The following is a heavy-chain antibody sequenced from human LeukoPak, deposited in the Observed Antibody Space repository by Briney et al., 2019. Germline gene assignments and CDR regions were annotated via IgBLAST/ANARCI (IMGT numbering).Heavy chain of an antibody. D-gene: IGHD4-23*01. V-gene: IGHV3-21*01. CDR3: ARDEDSRDYGGNPNAFDI. Sequence: GGSLRLSCAASGFTFSSYSMNWVRQAPGKGLEWVSSISSSSSYMYYADSVKGRFTISRDNAKNSLYLQMNSLRAEDTAVYYCARDEDSRDYGGNPNAFDIWGQGTMVTVSS. CDR2: ISSSSSYM. CDR1: GFTFSSYS. J-gene: IGHJ3*02.